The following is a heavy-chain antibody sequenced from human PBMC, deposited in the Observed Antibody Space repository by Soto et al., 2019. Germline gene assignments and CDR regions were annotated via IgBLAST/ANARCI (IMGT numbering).Heavy chain of an antibody. CDR3: ARTSSWLPFDY. J-gene: IGHJ4*02. D-gene: IGHD6-13*01. CDR1: GGSISSYY. Sequence: SETLSFTCTVSGGSISSYYWSWIRQPAGKGLEWIGRIYTTGSTNYSPSLKSRVTMSVDTSKNQFSLKLSSVTAADTAVYFCARTSSWLPFDYWGQGTLVTVSS. V-gene: IGHV4-4*07. CDR2: IYTTGST.